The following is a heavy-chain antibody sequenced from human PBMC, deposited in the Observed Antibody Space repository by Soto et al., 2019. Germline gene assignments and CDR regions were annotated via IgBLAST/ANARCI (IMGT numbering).Heavy chain of an antibody. J-gene: IGHJ4*02. CDR3: ATSIGALNEY. Sequence: GGSLRLSCAASGFTFSNFAMSWVRQAPGRGLEWVSASTGGGGGIYNTDSVKGRFTISRDNSKNTLFLQMNSLRIEDTALYYCATSIGALNEYWGQGILVTVSS. D-gene: IGHD3-16*01. V-gene: IGHV3-23*01. CDR2: STGGGGGI. CDR1: GFTFSNFA.